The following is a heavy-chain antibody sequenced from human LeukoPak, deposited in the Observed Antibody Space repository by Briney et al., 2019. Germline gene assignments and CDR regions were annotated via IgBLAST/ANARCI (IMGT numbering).Heavy chain of an antibody. D-gene: IGHD3-16*01. CDR3: VKEGVEYSYSYGDY. Sequence: GGSLRLSCAASGFSFNNYAMYWVRQAPGKGLEWVALISYDGGEKYYAESMKGRITISRDNAENTLYLQMNNLRPDDTAFYFCVKEGVEYSYSYGDYWGQGTLVTVSS. CDR2: ISYDGGEK. J-gene: IGHJ4*02. V-gene: IGHV3-30*18. CDR1: GFSFNNYA.